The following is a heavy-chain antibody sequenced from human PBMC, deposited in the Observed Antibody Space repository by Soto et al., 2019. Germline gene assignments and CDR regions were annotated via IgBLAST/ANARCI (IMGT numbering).Heavy chain of an antibody. CDR1: GSSFSGHT. J-gene: IGHJ4*02. CDR2: ILPILVRP. CDR3: ARAKRVDAVAGPFDY. V-gene: IGHV1-69*06. Sequence: SVKVSCKTSGSSFSGHTFNWVRQAPGQSLEWMGGILPILVRPNYAPKFQGRLTITADKSTTTVYMELSSLKSDDTAVYYCARAKRVDAVAGPFDYWGQGTLVTVSS. D-gene: IGHD6-19*01.